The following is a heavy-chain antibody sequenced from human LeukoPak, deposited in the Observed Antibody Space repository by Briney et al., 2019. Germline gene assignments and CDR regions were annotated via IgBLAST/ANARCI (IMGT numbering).Heavy chain of an antibody. CDR2: ISYDGSNK. Sequence: GGSLRLSCAASGFTFSSYAMHWVRQAPGKGLEWVAVISYDGSNKYYADSVKGRFTISRDNSKNTLYLQMNSLRAEDTAVYYCARDTRIAVAGTNFDYWGQGTLVTVSS. J-gene: IGHJ4*02. CDR3: ARDTRIAVAGTNFDY. CDR1: GFTFSSYA. D-gene: IGHD6-19*01. V-gene: IGHV3-30*04.